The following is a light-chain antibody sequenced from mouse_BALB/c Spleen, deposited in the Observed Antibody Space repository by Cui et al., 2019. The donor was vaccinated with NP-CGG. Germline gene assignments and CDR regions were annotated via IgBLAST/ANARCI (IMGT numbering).Light chain of an antibody. CDR3: ALWYSNHWV. Sequence: AVVLLESVLTTSPGETVTLTCRSSTGAVTTSNYANWVQEKPDHLFTGLIGGTNNRVPGVPARFSGSLIGDKAALTITGAQTEDEAMYFCALWYSNHWVFGGGTKLTVL. CDR2: GTN. CDR1: TGAVTTSNY. V-gene: IGLV1*01. J-gene: IGLJ1*01.